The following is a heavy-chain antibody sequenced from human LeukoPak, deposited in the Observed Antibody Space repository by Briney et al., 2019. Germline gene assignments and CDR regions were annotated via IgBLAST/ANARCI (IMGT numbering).Heavy chain of an antibody. CDR3: AKVPYPDYGSWRPPFMDV. CDR2: ISDTSTNT. J-gene: IGHJ6*02. V-gene: IGHV3-23*01. CDR1: GFTFSNYA. D-gene: IGHD3-10*01. Sequence: GGSLRLSCAAFGFTFSNYALSWVRQAPGKGLEWVSTISDTSTNTYYADSVTGRFTISRDNSMNTLYLQMNSLRAEDTAIYFCAKVPYPDYGSWRPPFMDVWGQGTTVAVSS.